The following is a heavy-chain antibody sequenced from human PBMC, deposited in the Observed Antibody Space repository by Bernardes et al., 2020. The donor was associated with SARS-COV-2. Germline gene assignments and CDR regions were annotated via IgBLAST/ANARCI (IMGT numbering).Heavy chain of an antibody. V-gene: IGHV3-33*01. CDR2: IWYDGSNK. Sequence: GSLRLSCAASGFTFSSYGMHWVRQAPGKGLEWVAVIWYDGSNKYYADSVKGRFTISRDNSKNTLYLQMNSLRAGDTATYYCARDLAEYGMDVWGQGTTVTVSS. CDR1: GFTFSSYG. CDR3: ARDLAEYGMDV. J-gene: IGHJ6*02.